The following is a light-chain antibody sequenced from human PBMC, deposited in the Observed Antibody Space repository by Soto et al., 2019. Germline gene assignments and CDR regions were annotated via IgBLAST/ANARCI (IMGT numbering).Light chain of an antibody. Sequence: DIQMTQSPSSLSASVGDRVTITCRASQSISSYLNWYQQKPGKAPKLLIYAASSLQSGVPSRFSGSGSGTDFTLTISSLQPDEFATYYCPQSYSTPRAFGGGTKVEIK. CDR3: PQSYSTPRA. V-gene: IGKV1-39*01. CDR2: AAS. CDR1: QSISSY. J-gene: IGKJ4*01.